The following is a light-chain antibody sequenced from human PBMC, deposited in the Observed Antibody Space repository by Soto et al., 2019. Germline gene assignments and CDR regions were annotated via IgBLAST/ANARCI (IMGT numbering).Light chain of an antibody. CDR3: QHYNSYSEA. CDR1: QTISSW. J-gene: IGKJ1*01. V-gene: IGKV1-5*03. CDR2: KAS. Sequence: DIQMTQSPSTLSGSVGDRVTITCRASQTISSWLAWYQQKPGKAPKLLIYKASTLKSGVPSRFSGSGSGTELTLTLSSQQPDDFATYYCQHYNSYSEAFGQGTKVELK.